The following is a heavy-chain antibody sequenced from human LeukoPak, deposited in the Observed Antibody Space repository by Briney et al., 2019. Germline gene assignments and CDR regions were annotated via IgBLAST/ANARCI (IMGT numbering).Heavy chain of an antibody. D-gene: IGHD3-16*01. CDR3: ARVRGRGY. CDR1: GFTFSSYA. CDR2: IRGSGGST. V-gene: IGHV3-23*01. J-gene: IGHJ4*02. Sequence: SGGSLRLSCAASGFTFSSYAMSWVRQAPGKGLDWVSAIRGSGGSTYYADSVKGRFTISRDNAKNSLYLQMNSLRAEDTAADYCARVRGRGYWGQGTLVTVSS.